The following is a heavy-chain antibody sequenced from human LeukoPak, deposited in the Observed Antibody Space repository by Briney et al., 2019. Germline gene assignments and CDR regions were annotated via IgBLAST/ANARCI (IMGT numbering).Heavy chain of an antibody. Sequence: GGSLRLSCTASGLTFGSYTMSWVRQAPGKGLDWVSGITATGSRTYYADSVKGRFTISRDSSKNTLYLQLNSLRADDTAVYYCATSMGGGNIDYWGQGALVTVSS. V-gene: IGHV3-23*01. CDR3: ATSMGGGNIDY. CDR1: GLTFGSYT. CDR2: ITATGSRT. J-gene: IGHJ4*02. D-gene: IGHD3-16*01.